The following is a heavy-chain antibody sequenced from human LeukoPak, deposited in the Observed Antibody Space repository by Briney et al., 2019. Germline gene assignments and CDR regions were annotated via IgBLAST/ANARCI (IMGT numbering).Heavy chain of an antibody. D-gene: IGHD3-3*01. Sequence: GGSLRLSCAASGFTFSSYAMHWVRQAPGKGLEWVAVISYDGSNKYYADSVKGRFTISRDNSKNTLYLQMNSLRAEDTAVYYCARDSIYYDFWSGLSKGDYWGQGTLVTVSS. CDR1: GFTFSSYA. V-gene: IGHV3-30-3*01. CDR2: ISYDGSNK. CDR3: ARDSIYYDFWSGLSKGDY. J-gene: IGHJ4*02.